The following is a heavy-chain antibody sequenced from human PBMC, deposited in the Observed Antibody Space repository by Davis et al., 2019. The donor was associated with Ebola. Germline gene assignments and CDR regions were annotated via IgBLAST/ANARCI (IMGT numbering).Heavy chain of an antibody. V-gene: IGHV4-34*01. J-gene: IGHJ5*02. CDR1: GGSFSGYY. Sequence: PSETLSLTCAVYGGSFSGYYWSWIRQPPGKGLEWIGEINHSGSTNYNPSLKSRVTISVDTSKNQFSLKLSSVTAADTAVYYCARLYKGDIVVVPAARGLFDPWGQGTLVTVSS. D-gene: IGHD2-2*01. CDR2: INHSGST. CDR3: ARLYKGDIVVVPAARGLFDP.